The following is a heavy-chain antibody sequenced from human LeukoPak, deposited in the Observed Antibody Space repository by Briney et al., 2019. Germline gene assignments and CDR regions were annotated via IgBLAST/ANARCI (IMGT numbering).Heavy chain of an antibody. CDR1: GVSISSYY. J-gene: IGHJ3*02. CDR3: ARLGGYDILTGYYFPGAFDI. CDR2: IYYSGST. Sequence: SETLSLTCTVSGVSISSYYWSWIRQPPGKGLEWVGYIYYSGSTNYNPSLKSRVTISVDTSKNQFSLKLSSVTAADTAVYYCARLGGYDILTGYYFPGAFDIWGQGTMVTVSS. V-gene: IGHV4-59*01. D-gene: IGHD3-9*01.